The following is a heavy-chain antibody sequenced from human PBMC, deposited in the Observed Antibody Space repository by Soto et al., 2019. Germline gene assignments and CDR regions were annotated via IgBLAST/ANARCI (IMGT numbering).Heavy chain of an antibody. Sequence: QVQLVESGGDLVKPGGSLRLSCAASGYTFSDYYMSWIRQAPGKGLEWISYIDTSGTKIYYADSVKGRFTITRDNAKNSLYLEMNSLRDEDPAVYYCASHYDMWSGYLSPVDYRGQGTLVTVSS. D-gene: IGHD3-3*01. CDR2: IDTSGTKI. V-gene: IGHV3-11*01. CDR1: GYTFSDYY. CDR3: ASHYDMWSGYLSPVDY. J-gene: IGHJ4*02.